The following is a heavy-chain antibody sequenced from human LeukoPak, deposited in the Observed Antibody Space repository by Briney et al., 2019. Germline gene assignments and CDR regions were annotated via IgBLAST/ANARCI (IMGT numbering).Heavy chain of an antibody. J-gene: IGHJ5*02. V-gene: IGHV4-59*01. CDR3: ARDTATIAVEWLDP. D-gene: IGHD6-19*01. CDR2: IYYSGST. CDR1: GGSISSYY. Sequence: KSSQTLSLTCTVSGGSISSYYWSWIRQPPGKGLEWIGYIYYSGSTNYNPSLKSRVTISVDTSKNQFSLKLSSVTAADTAVYYCARDTATIAVEWLDPWRQGSLVTVPS.